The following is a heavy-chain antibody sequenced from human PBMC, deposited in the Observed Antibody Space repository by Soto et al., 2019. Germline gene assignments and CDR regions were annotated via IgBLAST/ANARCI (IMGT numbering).Heavy chain of an antibody. CDR2: ISYDGSNK. CDR3: AREGVGATSINFDE. J-gene: IGHJ4*02. D-gene: IGHD1-26*01. V-gene: IGHV3-30-3*01. Sequence: GGSLRLSCAASGFTFSSYAMHWVRQAPGKGLEWVAVISYDGSNKYYADSVKGRFTISRDNSKNTLYLQMNSLRAEDTAVYYCAREGVGATSINFDEWGQGTLVTVSS. CDR1: GFTFSSYA.